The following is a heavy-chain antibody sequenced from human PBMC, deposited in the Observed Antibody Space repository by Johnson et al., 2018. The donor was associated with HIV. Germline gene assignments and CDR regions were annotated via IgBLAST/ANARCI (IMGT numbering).Heavy chain of an antibody. CDR2: VNPNGGST. V-gene: IGHV3-25*03. CDR1: QFTFSSYY. J-gene: IGHJ3*02. CDR3: ARKGLVWFGWAFDI. D-gene: IGHD3-10*01. Sequence: VQLVESGGGWVQPAWSPRLSCAASQFTFSSYYMNCVRQAPGNGLELVGQVNPNGGSTYLIDSGKDRFTISRDNAKNSLYLQLNSLRAEDTAVYYCARKGLVWFGWAFDIWGQGTMVTVSS.